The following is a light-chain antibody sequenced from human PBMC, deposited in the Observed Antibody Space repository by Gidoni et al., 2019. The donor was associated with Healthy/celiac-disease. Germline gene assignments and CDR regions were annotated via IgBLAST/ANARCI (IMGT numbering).Light chain of an antibody. CDR3: SSYTSSSIPWV. V-gene: IGLV2-14*01. Sequence: QSALTQPASVSGSPGQSITISCTGTSSDVGGYNYVSWYQQHPGKAPKLMSYEVSNRPSGVSNRFSGSKSGNTASLTISGLQAEDEADYYCSSYTSSSIPWVFGGGTKLTVL. CDR2: EVS. CDR1: SSDVGGYNY. J-gene: IGLJ2*01.